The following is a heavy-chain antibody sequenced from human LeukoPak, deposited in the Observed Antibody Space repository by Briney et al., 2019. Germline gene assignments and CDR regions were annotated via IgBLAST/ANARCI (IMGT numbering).Heavy chain of an antibody. CDR1: RFTFSSYG. D-gene: IGHD4-23*01. J-gene: IGHJ6*02. CDR3: AKDVETTTVDYYGMDV. Sequence: GGSLRLSCAASRFTFSSYGMHWVRQAPGKGLEWVAVISYDGSNKYYADSVKGRFTISRDNSKNTLYLQMNSLRAEDTAVYYCAKDVETTTVDYYGMDVWGQGTTATVSS. CDR2: ISYDGSNK. V-gene: IGHV3-30*18.